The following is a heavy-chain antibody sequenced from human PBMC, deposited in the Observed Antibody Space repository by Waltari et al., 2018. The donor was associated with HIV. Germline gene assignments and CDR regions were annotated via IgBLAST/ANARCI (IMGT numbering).Heavy chain of an antibody. Sequence: EVQLVESGGGLVQPGGSLRLSCAASGFTFSSYSMNWVLQAPGKGLEWVSYISSSSGTIYYADSVKGRFTISRDNAKNSLYLQMNSLRDEDTAVYYCARSPLYYYDSSGYYFDYWGQGTLLTVSS. V-gene: IGHV3-48*02. CDR2: ISSSSGTI. CDR3: ARSPLYYYDSSGYYFDY. J-gene: IGHJ4*02. CDR1: GFTFSSYS. D-gene: IGHD3-22*01.